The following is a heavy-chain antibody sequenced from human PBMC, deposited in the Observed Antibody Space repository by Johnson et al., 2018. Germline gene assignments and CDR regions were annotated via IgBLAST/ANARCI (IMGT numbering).Heavy chain of an antibody. D-gene: IGHD2-15*01. CDR3: ARDLVVAATSYDAFDS. CDR1: GFTVSSNY. CDR2: IYSGGST. V-gene: IGHV3-66*02. J-gene: IGHJ3*02. Sequence: VQLVESGGGLVQPGGSLRLSCAASGFTVSSNYMSWVRQAPGKGLEWVSVIYSGGSTYYADSVKGRFTISRDNSKNTLYLQMNSLRAEDTAVYYCARDLVVAATSYDAFDSWGQGTMVTVSS.